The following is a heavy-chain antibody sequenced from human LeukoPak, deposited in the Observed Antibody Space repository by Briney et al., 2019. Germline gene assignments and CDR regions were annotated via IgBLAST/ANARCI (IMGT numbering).Heavy chain of an antibody. V-gene: IGHV1-2*04. D-gene: IGHD6-13*01. CDR3: ARSIRGVYSSRWYYFDY. CDR2: MNPNSGGT. J-gene: IGHJ4*02. CDR1: GYTFTGYY. Sequence: ASVKVSCKASGYTFTGYYMHWVRQAPGQGLEWMGWMNPNSGGTNYAQKFQGWVTMTRETSISTAYVELSRLRSDDTAVYYCARSIRGVYSSRWYYFDYWGQGTLVTVSS.